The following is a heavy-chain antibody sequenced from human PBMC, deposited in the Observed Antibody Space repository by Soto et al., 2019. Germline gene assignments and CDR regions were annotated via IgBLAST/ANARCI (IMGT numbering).Heavy chain of an antibody. CDR1: GFTFSSYA. Sequence: GGSLRLSCAASGFTFSSYAMHWVRQAPGKGLEWVAVISYDGSNKYYADSVKGRFTISRDNSKNTLYLQMNSLRAEDTAVYYCAREPPADTAMVTYYYYGMDVWGQGTTVTVSS. CDR3: AREPPADTAMVTYYYYGMDV. V-gene: IGHV3-30-3*01. D-gene: IGHD5-18*01. CDR2: ISYDGSNK. J-gene: IGHJ6*02.